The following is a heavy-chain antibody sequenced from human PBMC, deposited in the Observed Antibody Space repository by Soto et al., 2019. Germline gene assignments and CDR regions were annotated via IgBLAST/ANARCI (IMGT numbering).Heavy chain of an antibody. CDR1: GFTFSSYG. CDR2: ISYDGSNK. D-gene: IGHD6-6*01. J-gene: IGHJ6*03. Sequence: GGSLRLSCAASGFTFSSYGMHWVRQAPGKGLEWVAVISYDGSNKYYADSVKGRFTISRDNSKNTLYLQMNSLRAEDTAVYYCAKDGAARPPAFYYYYYMDVWGKGTTVTVSS. V-gene: IGHV3-30*18. CDR3: AKDGAARPPAFYYYYYMDV.